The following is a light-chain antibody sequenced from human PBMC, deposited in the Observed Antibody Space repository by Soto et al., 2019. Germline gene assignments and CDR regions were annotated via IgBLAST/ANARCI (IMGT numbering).Light chain of an antibody. CDR2: GAS. CDR3: QQRNVWPPVT. CDR1: QSITTN. Sequence: EIVMTQSPATLSVSPGERVTLSCRASQSITTNLAWYQRKPGQAPRLLINGASTRATGVPARFSGSGSGTQFTLTISSLEPEDSAVYYCQQRNVWPPVTFGQGTRLEIK. V-gene: IGKV3-15*01. J-gene: IGKJ5*01.